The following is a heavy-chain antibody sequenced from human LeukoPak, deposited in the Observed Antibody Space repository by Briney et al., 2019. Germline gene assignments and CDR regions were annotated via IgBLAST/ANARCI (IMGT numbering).Heavy chain of an antibody. J-gene: IGHJ4*02. CDR2: IHPSGIF. CDR1: GGSCDDYY. V-gene: IGHV4-34*01. D-gene: IGHD5-24*01. CDR3: ARGRDRSKAGDH. Sequence: SETLSLTCAVYGGSCDDYYCSWLRQPPGKGLEWIGEIHPSGIFYYNSSLLSRVTISIHTSKSQFSLRLTSVTAADTAFYYCARGRDRSKAGDHWGQGSLVTVSS.